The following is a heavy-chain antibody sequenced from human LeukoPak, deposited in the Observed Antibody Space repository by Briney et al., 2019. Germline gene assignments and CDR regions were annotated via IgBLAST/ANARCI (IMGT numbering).Heavy chain of an antibody. Sequence: ASLKVSCKASGYTFTSYDINWVRQATGQGLGWMGWMNPNSGNTGYAQKFQGRLTITRNTSISTAYMELSSLRSEDTAVYYCARVPRRKGADYWGQGTLVTVSS. V-gene: IGHV1-8*03. CDR2: MNPNSGNT. CDR3: ARVPRRKGADY. CDR1: GYTFTSYD. D-gene: IGHD1-14*01. J-gene: IGHJ4*02.